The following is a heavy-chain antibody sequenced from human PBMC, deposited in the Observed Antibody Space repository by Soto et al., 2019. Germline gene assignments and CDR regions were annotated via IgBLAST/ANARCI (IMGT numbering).Heavy chain of an antibody. CDR2: LSFDGSNK. CDR3: AREKQLAYSYYGMDV. D-gene: IGHD6-6*01. CDR1: RFTFSSYA. J-gene: IGHJ6*02. Sequence: QVQLVESGGGVVQPGRSLRLSCTASRFTFSSYALHWVRQAPGKGLEWVAVLSFDGSNKYYADSVRGRFTISRDNSKNTLYLQMNSLRAEDTAVYYCAREKQLAYSYYGMDVWGQGTTVTVSS. V-gene: IGHV3-30-3*01.